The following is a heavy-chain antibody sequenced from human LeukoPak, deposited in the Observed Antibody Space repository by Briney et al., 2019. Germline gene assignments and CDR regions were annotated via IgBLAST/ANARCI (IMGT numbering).Heavy chain of an antibody. CDR3: ARGLFDSRGYIDY. Sequence: ASVKVSCKASGYTFTGYYMHWVRQAPGQGLEWMGRINPNSGGTNYAQKFQGRVTMTRDTSISTAYMELSRLRSDDTAVYYCARGLFDSRGYIDYWGQGTLVTVSS. J-gene: IGHJ4*02. V-gene: IGHV1-2*06. D-gene: IGHD3-22*01. CDR1: GYTFTGYY. CDR2: INPNSGGT.